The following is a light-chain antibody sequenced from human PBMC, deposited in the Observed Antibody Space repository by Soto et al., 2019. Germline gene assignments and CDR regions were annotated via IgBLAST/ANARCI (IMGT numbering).Light chain of an antibody. CDR1: QSLVYRDGNTY. CDR3: MLGTGKPPYI. V-gene: IGKV2-30*01. CDR2: KVP. Sequence: VVLTPSPLSLPVTLGQPASISCRSSQSLVYRDGNTYLNWFQQRPGQSPRRLIYKVPDRGSGVPDRFSGSGSGAAVTLKISRVEGEDVGVYICMLGTGKPPYIFGQGTKLQIK. J-gene: IGKJ2*01.